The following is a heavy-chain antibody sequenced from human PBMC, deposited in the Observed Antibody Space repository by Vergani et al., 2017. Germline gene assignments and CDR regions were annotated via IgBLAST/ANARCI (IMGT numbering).Heavy chain of an antibody. CDR3: ARGDIVVVEGNNWFDP. CDR1: GGTFSSYA. J-gene: IGHJ5*02. Sequence: VSCKASGGTFSSYAISWVRQAPGQGLEWMGRIIPIFGTANYAQKFQGRVTITADESTSTAYMELSSLRSEDTAVYYCARGDIVVVEGNNWFDPWGQGTLVTVSS. CDR2: IIPIFGTA. D-gene: IGHD2-15*01. V-gene: IGHV1-69*15.